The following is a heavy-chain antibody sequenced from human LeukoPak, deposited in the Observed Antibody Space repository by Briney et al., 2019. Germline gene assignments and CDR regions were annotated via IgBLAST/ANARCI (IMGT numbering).Heavy chain of an antibody. V-gene: IGHV1-2*02. CDR2: INPNSGGT. CDR3: ARVKSYYYDTSDKDAFDM. J-gene: IGHJ3*02. Sequence: ASVKVSCKASGYTFTGYYMHWVRQAPGQGLEWMGWINPNSGGTNYAQKFQGRVTMTRDTSTSTVYMELSSLRSEDTAVYYCARVKSYYYDTSDKDAFDMWGQGTMVTVSS. D-gene: IGHD3-22*01. CDR1: GYTFTGYY.